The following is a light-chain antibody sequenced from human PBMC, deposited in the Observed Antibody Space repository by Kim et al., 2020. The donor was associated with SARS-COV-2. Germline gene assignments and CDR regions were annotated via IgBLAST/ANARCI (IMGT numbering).Light chain of an antibody. J-gene: IGLJ3*02. V-gene: IGLV7-43*01. CDR3: LLYYGGPWV. CDR1: TRAVTSGHY. Sequence: PGGTVTLTCGLSTRAVTSGHYPNWIQQKPGQAPRAPIYSTNNKHSWTPARFSGSLLGGKAALTLSGVQPEDEAEYYCLLYYGGPWVFGGGTQLTVL. CDR2: STN.